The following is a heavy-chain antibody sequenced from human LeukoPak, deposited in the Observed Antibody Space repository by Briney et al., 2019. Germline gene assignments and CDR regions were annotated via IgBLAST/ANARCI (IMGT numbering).Heavy chain of an antibody. D-gene: IGHD3-10*01. CDR3: AKVLYSDYGSGRPPFMDA. J-gene: IGHJ6*02. CDR2: LSDSGGYT. CDR1: GFTFSSYA. V-gene: IGHV3-23*01. Sequence: GGSLRLSCAASGFTFSSYAMSWVRQAPGQGLEWVSTLSDSGGYTYYAASVKGRFTISGDNSKSTLYLQMNSVRAEDTAVYYCAKVLYSDYGSGRPPFMDAWGQGTTVAISS.